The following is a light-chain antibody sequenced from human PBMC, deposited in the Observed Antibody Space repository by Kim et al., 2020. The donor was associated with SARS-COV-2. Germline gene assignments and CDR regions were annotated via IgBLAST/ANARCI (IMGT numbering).Light chain of an antibody. Sequence: IQLTQSPSSLSASVGDTVTITCRASQGISSSLVWYQQRPGQAPKLLINAASTLGSGVPSRFRGSGSGTEFTLTISSVQPEDSATYYCQQVQIYPITFGQGTRLEIK. V-gene: IGKV1-9*01. CDR3: QQVQIYPIT. CDR2: AAS. J-gene: IGKJ5*01. CDR1: QGISSS.